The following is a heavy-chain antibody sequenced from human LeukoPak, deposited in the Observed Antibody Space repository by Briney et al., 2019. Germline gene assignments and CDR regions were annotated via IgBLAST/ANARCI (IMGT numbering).Heavy chain of an antibody. J-gene: IGHJ6*02. V-gene: IGHV1-18*01. CDR2: ISAYNGNT. CDR1: GYTFTSYG. Sequence: ASVKVSCKASGYTFTSYGISWVRQAPGQGLEWMGWISAYNGNTNYAQKLQGRVTMTTDTSTSTAYMELRSLRSDDTAVYYCARDWNYYGSGRSRVGMDVWGQGTTVTVSS. D-gene: IGHD3-10*01. CDR3: ARDWNYYGSGRSRVGMDV.